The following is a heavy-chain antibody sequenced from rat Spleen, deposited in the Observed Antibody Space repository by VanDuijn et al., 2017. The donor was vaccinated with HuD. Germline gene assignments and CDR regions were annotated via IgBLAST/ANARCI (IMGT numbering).Heavy chain of an antibody. CDR2: IIYDDTT. CDR3: ATHGGLYNWFAY. CDR1: GFTFSDYG. J-gene: IGHJ3*01. Sequence: EVQLVESGGGLVQPGRSLKLSCAASGFTFSDYGMAWVRQAPKKGLEWVATIIYDDTTYYRDSVKGRFTLSRDNSKSTLYLQMDGLRSEDTATYYCATHGGLYNWFAYWGQGTLVTVSS. V-gene: IGHV5-17*01.